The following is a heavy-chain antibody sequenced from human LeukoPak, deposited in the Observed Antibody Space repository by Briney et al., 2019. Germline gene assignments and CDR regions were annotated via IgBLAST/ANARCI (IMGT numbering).Heavy chain of an antibody. CDR1: GYGFTNFW. Sequence: GESPKISSYSTGYGFTNFWIGCARQISGKGLEWMGITYPRDSDTRYSPSFQGQVTISADKSISTAYLQWSSLKASDTAMYYCARATVALGGYYFDYWGQGTLVTVSS. V-gene: IGHV5-51*01. D-gene: IGHD4-23*01. CDR3: ARATVALGGYYFDY. CDR2: TYPRDSDT. J-gene: IGHJ4*02.